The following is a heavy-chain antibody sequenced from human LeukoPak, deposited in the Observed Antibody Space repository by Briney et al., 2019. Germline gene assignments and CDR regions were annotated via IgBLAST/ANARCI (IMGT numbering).Heavy chain of an antibody. Sequence: GGSLRLSCAGSGFTLSNSWMGWVRQAPGKGLEWVANINPSGSDKYYVDSAEGRFTVSKDNAKNSVYLQMNSLRAEDTAVYYCARVHAWYFDYWGQGTLVTVSS. CDR1: GFTLSNSW. D-gene: IGHD3-16*01. CDR3: ARVHAWYFDY. J-gene: IGHJ4*02. V-gene: IGHV3-7*01. CDR2: INPSGSDK.